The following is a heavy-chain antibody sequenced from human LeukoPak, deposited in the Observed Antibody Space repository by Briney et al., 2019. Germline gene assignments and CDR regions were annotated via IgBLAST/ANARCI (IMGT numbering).Heavy chain of an antibody. CDR2: ISSSGSTI. J-gene: IGHJ6*02. V-gene: IGHV3-11*01. CDR3: AKLSGYDPYYYYGMDV. Sequence: GGSLRLSCAASGFTFSDYYMSWIRQAPGKGLEWVSYISSSGSTIYYADSVKGRFTISRDNAKNSLYLQMNSLRAEDTAVYYCAKLSGYDPYYYYGMDVWGQGTTVTVSS. CDR1: GFTFSDYY. D-gene: IGHD5-12*01.